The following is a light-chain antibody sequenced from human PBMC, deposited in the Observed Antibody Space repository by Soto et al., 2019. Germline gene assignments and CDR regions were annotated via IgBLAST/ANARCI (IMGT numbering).Light chain of an antibody. J-gene: IGLJ7*01. CDR1: SSNIGNNL. Sequence: QSVLTQPPSASGTPGQRVTISCSGSSSNIGNNLAYWYQQVPGTAPKLLIYANSQRPSGVPDRFSASKSGTSASLAISGLRPEDEADYYCVAWDDSLRCALFGGGTQLTVL. CDR2: ANS. V-gene: IGLV1-47*01. CDR3: VAWDDSLRCAL.